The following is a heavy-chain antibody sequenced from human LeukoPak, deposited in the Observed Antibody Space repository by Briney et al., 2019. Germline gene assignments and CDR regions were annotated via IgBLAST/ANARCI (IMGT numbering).Heavy chain of an antibody. Sequence: GGSLRLSCTASGSIPSSNYMSWVRQAPGKGLEWVSTMTGSGGSTSYAASVKGRFTISRDNSKNTLYLQMNSMRAADTAVYYCAKMAGGVYSSSWYLDYWGQGTLVTVSS. V-gene: IGHV3-23*01. D-gene: IGHD6-13*01. J-gene: IGHJ4*02. CDR1: GSIPSSNY. CDR3: AKMAGGVYSSSWYLDY. CDR2: MTGSGGST.